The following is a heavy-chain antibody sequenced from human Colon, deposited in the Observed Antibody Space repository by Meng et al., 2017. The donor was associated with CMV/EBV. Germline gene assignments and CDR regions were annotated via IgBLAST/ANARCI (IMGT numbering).Heavy chain of an antibody. V-gene: IGHV4-39*01. CDR3: GRQGYYDSSGYYDLFDY. D-gene: IGHD3-22*01. CDR2: IYYSGNT. Sequence: SISHHLCCWGWFRQPPGKGLEWIGSIYYSGNTYSNPSLKSRVTISVDTSKNQFSLKLSSVTAADTAVYYCGRQGYYDSSGYYDLFDYWGQGTLVTVSS. CDR1: SISHHLCC. J-gene: IGHJ4*02.